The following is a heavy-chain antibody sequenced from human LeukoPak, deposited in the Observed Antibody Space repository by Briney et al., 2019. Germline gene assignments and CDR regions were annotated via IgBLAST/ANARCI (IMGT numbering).Heavy chain of an antibody. CDR2: ISGSGENT. CDR1: GFTFSSYA. D-gene: IGHD3-10*01. CDR3: AKWGSGSYYKGSFDY. V-gene: IGHV3-23*01. Sequence: PGGSLRPSCAASGFTFSSYAMSWVCQAPGKGLEWVSTISGSGENTYYADSVKGRFTISRDNSKNTLYLQMYSLRVEDTAVYYCAKWGSGSYYKGSFDYWGQGTLVTVSS. J-gene: IGHJ4*02.